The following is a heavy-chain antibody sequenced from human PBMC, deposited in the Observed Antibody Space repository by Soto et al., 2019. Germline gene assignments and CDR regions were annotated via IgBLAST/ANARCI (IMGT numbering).Heavy chain of an antibody. V-gene: IGHV3-33*01. CDR3: ARAQGNRLPPDLYAFDI. D-gene: IGHD1-1*01. CDR2: IWYDGSNK. CDR1: GFTFSSYG. Sequence: HPGGSLRLSCAASGFTFSSYGMHWVRQAPGKGLEWVAVIWYDGSNKYYADSVKGRFTISRDNSKNTLYLQMNSLRAEDTAVYYSARAQGNRLPPDLYAFDIWGQGTMVTVSS. J-gene: IGHJ3*02.